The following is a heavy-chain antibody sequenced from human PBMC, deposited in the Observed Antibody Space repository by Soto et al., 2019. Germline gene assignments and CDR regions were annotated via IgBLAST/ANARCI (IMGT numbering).Heavy chain of an antibody. D-gene: IGHD3-3*01. CDR3: ARGLPYYDFWSGYYRNWFDP. V-gene: IGHV4-59*11. CDR1: GGSINNHY. Sequence: SETLSLTCTVSGGSINNHYWSWIRQPPGKGLEWIGEINHSGSTNYNPSLKSRVTISVDTSKNQFSLKLSSVTAADTAVYYCARGLPYYDFWSGYYRNWFDPWGQGTLVTVSS. J-gene: IGHJ5*02. CDR2: INHSGST.